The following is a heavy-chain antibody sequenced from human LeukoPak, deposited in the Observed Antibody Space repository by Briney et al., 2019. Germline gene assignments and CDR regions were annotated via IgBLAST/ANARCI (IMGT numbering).Heavy chain of an antibody. CDR2: IYSGGST. CDR1: GFTVSSNY. D-gene: IGHD3-10*01. CDR3: ASHMVRGVIGYFDY. Sequence: GGSLRLSCAASGFTVSSNYMSWVRQAPGKGLEWVSVIYSGGSTYYADSVKGRFTISRDNSKNTLYLQMNSLRAEDTAVYYCASHMVRGVIGYFDYWGQGTLVTVSS. V-gene: IGHV3-53*01. J-gene: IGHJ4*02.